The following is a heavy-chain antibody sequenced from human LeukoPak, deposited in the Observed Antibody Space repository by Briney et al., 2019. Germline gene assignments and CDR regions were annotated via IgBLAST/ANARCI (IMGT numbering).Heavy chain of an antibody. D-gene: IGHD2-15*01. CDR2: IYYSGST. CDR3: ARDLVLDCSGGSCYLRPYGMDV. V-gene: IGHV4-31*03. Sequence: SETLSLTCTVSGGSISSGGYYWSWIRQHPGKGLEWIGYIYYSGSTYYNPSLKSRVTISVDTSKNQFSLKLSSVTAADTAVYYCARDLVLDCSGGSCYLRPYGMDVWGQGTTVTVSS. CDR1: GGSISSGGYY. J-gene: IGHJ6*02.